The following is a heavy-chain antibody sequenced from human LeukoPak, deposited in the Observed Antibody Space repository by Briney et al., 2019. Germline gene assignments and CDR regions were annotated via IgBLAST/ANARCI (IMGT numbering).Heavy chain of an antibody. CDR1: GYTFTNYY. J-gene: IGHJ4*02. D-gene: IGHD2-15*01. CDR2: INPSGTGT. V-gene: IGHV1-46*01. Sequence: ASVKVSCKASGYTFTNYYMHWVRHPPGQGLEWMGLINPSGTGTNNAQKFRGRVTLTRDTSTTTVYMELSSLRSEDTAVYYCAREEHGGYFDYWGQGNPVTVSS. CDR3: AREEHGGYFDY.